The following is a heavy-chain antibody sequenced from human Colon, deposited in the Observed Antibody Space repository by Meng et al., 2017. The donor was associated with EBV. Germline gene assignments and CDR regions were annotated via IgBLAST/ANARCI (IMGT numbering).Heavy chain of an antibody. D-gene: IGHD2-8*02. CDR3: ARDGGVTHIP. J-gene: IGHJ5*02. Sequence: QVLLQESGAGLVKPSGTLSLTCAVSGTSISTSNWWSWIRQSPGEGLEWIGAIYPNGQTNYNPSLKGRVSMSVDESKNEFSLNLKSVTAADTAVYYCARDGGVTHIPWGQGVLVPVSS. CDR2: IYPNGQT. CDR1: GTSISTSNW. V-gene: IGHV4-4*02.